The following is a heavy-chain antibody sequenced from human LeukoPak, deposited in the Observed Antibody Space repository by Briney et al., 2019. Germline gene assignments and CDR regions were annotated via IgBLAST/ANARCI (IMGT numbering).Heavy chain of an antibody. D-gene: IGHD1-26*01. Sequence: ASVKVSCKASVSTFTYYDIHWVRQAPGQGLEWVGWISTYNGNTNYAQMLQGRVTMTTDTSTNTAYMELRNLRSDDTAVYYCARLRLRVGATGPDFWGQGTLVTVAS. CDR3: ARLRLRVGATGPDF. CDR1: VSTFTYYD. CDR2: ISTYNGNT. J-gene: IGHJ4*02. V-gene: IGHV1-18*01.